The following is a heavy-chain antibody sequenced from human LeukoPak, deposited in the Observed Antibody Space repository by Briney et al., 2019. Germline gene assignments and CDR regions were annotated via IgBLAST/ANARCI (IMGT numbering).Heavy chain of an antibody. Sequence: GESLKISCKGSGYSFSSLWIGWVRQMPGKGLEWMGIIYPGGSDTRYNPSFQGQVTISADKSISTAYLQWSSLKASDTAMYYCARHTKYSSSSRVFDYWGQGTLVTVSS. CDR3: ARHTKYSSSSRVFDY. V-gene: IGHV5-51*01. J-gene: IGHJ4*02. CDR2: IYPGGSDT. D-gene: IGHD6-6*01. CDR1: GYSFSSLW.